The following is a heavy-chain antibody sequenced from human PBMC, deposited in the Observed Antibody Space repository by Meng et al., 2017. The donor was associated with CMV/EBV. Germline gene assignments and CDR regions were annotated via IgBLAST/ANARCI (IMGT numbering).Heavy chain of an antibody. CDR1: GGSISSSSYY. V-gene: IGHV4-39*07. J-gene: IGHJ4*02. Sequence: TVSGGSISSSSYYWGWIRQPPGEGLEWIGSIYYSGSTYYNPSLKSRVTISVDTSKNQFSLKLSSVTAADTAVYYCARGDTAMVFFDYWGQGTLVTVSS. CDR3: ARGDTAMVFFDY. D-gene: IGHD5-18*01. CDR2: IYYSGST.